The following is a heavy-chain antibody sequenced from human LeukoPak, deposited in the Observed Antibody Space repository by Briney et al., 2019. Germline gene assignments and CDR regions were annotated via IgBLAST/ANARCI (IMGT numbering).Heavy chain of an antibody. D-gene: IGHD3-10*01. CDR2: ISNACGTA. CDR3: DC. CDR1: GFTFSSYP. Sequence: RWALRLSRAASGFTFSSYPMSWVRQTAAKGLQWVSAISNACGTAYYADSVKGRFTISRENSKSTLYLQMYYCAGRPLMPPRFDCWGQGTLVTVSS. V-gene: IGHV3-23*01. J-gene: IGHJ4*02.